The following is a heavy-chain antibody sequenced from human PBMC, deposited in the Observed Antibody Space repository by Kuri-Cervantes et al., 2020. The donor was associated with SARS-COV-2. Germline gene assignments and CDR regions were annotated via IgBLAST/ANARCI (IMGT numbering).Heavy chain of an antibody. Sequence: GESLKISCAASGFAFSSYVLHWVRRAPGKGPEWVSAFGTGGDTYYADSVMGRFTISRDNAKKSLYLQMNSLRAEDTALYYCASDNSGSYFREGGGFDYWGQGTLVTVSS. V-gene: IGHV3-47*02. CDR2: FGTGGDT. J-gene: IGHJ4*02. CDR1: GFAFSSYV. D-gene: IGHD1-26*01. CDR3: ASDNSGSYFREGGGFDY.